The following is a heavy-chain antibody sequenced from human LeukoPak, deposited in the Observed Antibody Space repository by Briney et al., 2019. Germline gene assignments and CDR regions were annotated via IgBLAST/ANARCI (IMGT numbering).Heavy chain of an antibody. CDR3: ARGRYCSGGSCYLPSGTFDY. V-gene: IGHV1-69*06. Sequence: HEASVKVSCKASGGTFSSYAISWVRQAPGQGLEWMGGIIPIFGTANYAQKFQGRVTITADKSTSTAYMELSSLRSEDTAVYYCARGRYCSGGSCYLPSGTFDYWGQGTLVTVSS. J-gene: IGHJ4*02. CDR1: GGTFSSYA. CDR2: IIPIFGTA. D-gene: IGHD2-15*01.